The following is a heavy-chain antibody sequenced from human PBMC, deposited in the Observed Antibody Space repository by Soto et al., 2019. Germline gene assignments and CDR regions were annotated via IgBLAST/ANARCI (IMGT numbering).Heavy chain of an antibody. CDR2: IYYSGST. CDR1: GGSISSYY. D-gene: IGHD3-22*01. V-gene: IGHV4-59*01. CDR3: ARVNYYDSSGYSR. Sequence: PSETLSLTCTVSGGSISSYYWSWIRQPPGKGLEWIGYIYYSGSTNYNPSLKSRVTISVDTSKNQFSLRLSSVTAADTAVYYCARVNYYDSSGYSRWGQGTLVTVSS. J-gene: IGHJ4*02.